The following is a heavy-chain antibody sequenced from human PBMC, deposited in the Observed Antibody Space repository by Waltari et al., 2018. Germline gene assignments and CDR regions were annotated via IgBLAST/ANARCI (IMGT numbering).Heavy chain of an antibody. D-gene: IGHD3-9*01. CDR3: ARQSKTDYDILTGQGSWFDP. CDR1: GYSFTSYW. V-gene: IGHV5-51*01. CDR2: IYPGDSDT. Sequence: EVQLVQSGAEVKKPGESLKISCKGSGYSFTSYWIGWVRQMPGKGLEWMGIIYPGDSDTRYSPAFQGKVTVSADKSISTAYLQWSSLKASDTAMYYCARQSKTDYDILTGQGSWFDPWGQGTLVTVSS. J-gene: IGHJ5*02.